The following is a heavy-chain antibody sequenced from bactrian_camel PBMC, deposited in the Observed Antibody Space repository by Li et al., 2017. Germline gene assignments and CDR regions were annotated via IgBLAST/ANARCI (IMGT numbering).Heavy chain of an antibody. D-gene: IGHD6*01. CDR3: AAEFYGGSWAPLTEEYNY. V-gene: IGHV3S1*01. CDR1: EFTYSRTW. Sequence: HVQLVESGGGSVQTGGSLRLSCIASEFTYSRTWLGWFRQGPGKEREGVAAIYTGGGSTYYANSVKGRFTISQDNAKNTVYLQMNSLKPEDTAMYYCAAEFYGGSWAPLTEEYNYWGQGTQVTVS. CDR2: IYTGGGST. J-gene: IGHJ4*01.